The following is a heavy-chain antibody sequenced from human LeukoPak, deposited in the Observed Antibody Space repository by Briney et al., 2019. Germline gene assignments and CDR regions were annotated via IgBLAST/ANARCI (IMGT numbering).Heavy chain of an antibody. V-gene: IGHV1-69*01. CDR3: ASRGSSGWTNYYYYYMDV. CDR1: VDTLSSYA. CDR2: IIPIFGTA. D-gene: IGHD6-19*01. J-gene: IGHJ6*03. Sequence: GSSVKVSCEASVDTLSSYAISCVRHAPGQGLEWMGGIIPIFGTANYAQKFQGRVTITADESTSTAYMELSSLRSEDTAVYYCASRGSSGWTNYYYYYMDVWGKGTTVTISS.